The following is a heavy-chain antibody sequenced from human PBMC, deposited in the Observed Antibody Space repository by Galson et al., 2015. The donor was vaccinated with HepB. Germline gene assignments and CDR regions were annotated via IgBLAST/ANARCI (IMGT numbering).Heavy chain of an antibody. V-gene: IGHV3-15*07. J-gene: IGHJ3*02. CDR1: GFSFSNAW. D-gene: IGHD3-3*01. Sequence: LRLSCAASGFSFSNAWVNWVRQAPGKGLEWVGRIKSQGDGGTPDYAAPVKGRFTISRDDSKNTLYLQMNSLKTEDTGVYYCTTDVPYDSLSGYHRIGASDIWGQGTLVAVSS. CDR3: TTDVPYDSLSGYHRIGASDI. CDR2: IKSQGDGGTP.